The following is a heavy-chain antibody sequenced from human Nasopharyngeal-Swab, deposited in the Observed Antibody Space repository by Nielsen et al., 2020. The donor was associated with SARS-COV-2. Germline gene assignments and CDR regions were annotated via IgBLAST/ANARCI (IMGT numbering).Heavy chain of an antibody. D-gene: IGHD2-2*01. CDR2: IIPIFGTA. J-gene: IGHJ5*01. CDR3: ARGGRYCSSTSCYGGIWFDS. V-gene: IGHV1-69*06. Sequence: WVRQAPGQGLEWMGGIIPIFGTANYAQKFQGRVTITADKSTSTAYMELSSLRSEDTAVYYCARGGRYCSSTSCYGGIWFDSWGQGTLVTVSS.